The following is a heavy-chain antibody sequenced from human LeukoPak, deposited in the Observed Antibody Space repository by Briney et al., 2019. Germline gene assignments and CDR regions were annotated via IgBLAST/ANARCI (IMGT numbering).Heavy chain of an antibody. J-gene: IGHJ5*02. CDR3: ARRPRMVRGVGWFDP. D-gene: IGHD3-10*01. Sequence: SETLSLTCTVSGASISSTSYCWGWIRQPAGKGLEWIGHIHTSGSTNYNPSLKSRVTISVDTSKNQFSLKLSSVTAADTAVYYCARRPRMVRGVGWFDPWAQGTLVTVSS. CDR2: IHTSGST. CDR1: GASISSTSYC. V-gene: IGHV4-61*09.